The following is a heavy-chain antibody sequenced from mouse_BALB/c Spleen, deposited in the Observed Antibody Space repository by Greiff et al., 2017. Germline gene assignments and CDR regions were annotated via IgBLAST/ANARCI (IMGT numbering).Heavy chain of an antibody. J-gene: IGHJ2*01. V-gene: IGHV14-3*02. D-gene: IGHD1-1*01. Sequence: VQLQQSGAELVKPGASVKLSCTASGFNIKDTYMHWVKQRPEQGLEWIGRIDPANGNTKYDPKFQGKATITADTSSNTAYLQLSSLTSEDTAVYYCARSRPSTGFDYWGQGTTRTVSS. CDR2: IDPANGNT. CDR3: ARSRPSTGFDY. CDR1: GFNIKDTY.